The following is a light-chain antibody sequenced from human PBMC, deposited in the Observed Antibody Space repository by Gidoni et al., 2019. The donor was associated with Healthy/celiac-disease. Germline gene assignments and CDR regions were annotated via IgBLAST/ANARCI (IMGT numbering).Light chain of an antibody. CDR3: QQGYSTPFT. Sequence: KAPKLLIDAASSLQSGVPSRFSGSGSGTDFTLTISSLQPEGFATYHRQQGYSTPFTFXPXTKVDIK. V-gene: IGKV1-39*01. J-gene: IGKJ3*01. CDR2: AAS.